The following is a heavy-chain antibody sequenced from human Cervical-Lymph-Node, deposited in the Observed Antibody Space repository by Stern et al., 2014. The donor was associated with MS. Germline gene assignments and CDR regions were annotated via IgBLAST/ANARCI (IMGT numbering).Heavy chain of an antibody. Sequence: VQLVESGAEVMKPGGSVKVSCTASGYTFSSYGISWVRQAPGKGLEWMGWISAYSGNTNYAQKIQGRVTMTTDSSTSTAYMELRSLRSDDTAVYYCARSLLGSENAFDIWGQGTMVTVSS. J-gene: IGHJ3*02. D-gene: IGHD2-15*01. V-gene: IGHV1-18*01. CDR3: ARSLLGSENAFDI. CDR1: GYTFSSYG. CDR2: ISAYSGNT.